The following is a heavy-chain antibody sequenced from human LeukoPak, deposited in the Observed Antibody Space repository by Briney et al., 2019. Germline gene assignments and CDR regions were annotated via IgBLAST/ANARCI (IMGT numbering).Heavy chain of an antibody. Sequence: SETLSLTCAVYGGSFSGYYWSWIRQPPGKGLEWIGEINHSGSTNYNPSLKSRVTISVDTSKNQFSLKLSSVTAADTAVYYCAIVKARNYAFDIWGQGTMVTVSS. CDR3: AIVKARNYAFDI. J-gene: IGHJ3*02. D-gene: IGHD5-12*01. CDR1: GGSFSGYY. V-gene: IGHV4-34*01. CDR2: INHSGST.